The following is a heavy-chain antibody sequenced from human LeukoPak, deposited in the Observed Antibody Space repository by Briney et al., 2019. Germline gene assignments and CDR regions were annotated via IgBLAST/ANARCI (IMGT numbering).Heavy chain of an antibody. CDR1: GGSISSSNW. J-gene: IGHJ4*02. D-gene: IGHD3-16*01. CDR2: IYHSGST. V-gene: IGHV4-4*02. CDR3: ARGGSYNYFDY. Sequence: SETLSLTCAVSGGSISSSNWWSWVRQPPGKGLEWIGEIYHSGSTNYNPSLKSRVTISLDKSRNQFSLKVDSVTAADTAVYYCARGGSYNYFDYWGQGTLVTVSS.